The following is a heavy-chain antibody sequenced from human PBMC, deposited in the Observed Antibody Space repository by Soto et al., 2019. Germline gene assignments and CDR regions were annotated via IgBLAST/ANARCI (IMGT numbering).Heavy chain of an antibody. V-gene: IGHV1-69*02. CDR1: GSTFSSYT. CDR2: IIPVLGVT. CDR3: ARRRYCGVDCYNKFYYGMDV. J-gene: IGHJ6*02. Sequence: QVQLVQSGAEVRKPGSSVEVSCMASGSTFSSYTVNWVRQAPGQGLERIGRIIPVLGVTHYARRFQGRVTITADRSRKTAYMELTSLTSEDTAVYYCARRRYCGVDCYNKFYYGMDVWGQGTTVTVSS. D-gene: IGHD2-21*02.